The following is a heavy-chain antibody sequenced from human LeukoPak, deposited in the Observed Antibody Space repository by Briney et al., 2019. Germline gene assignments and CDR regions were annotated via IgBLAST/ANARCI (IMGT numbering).Heavy chain of an antibody. J-gene: IGHJ3*02. CDR3: ARDEGRVAPDI. D-gene: IGHD3-3*01. CDR1: GGTFSSYA. Sequence: SVKVSCKASGGTFSSYAISWVRQAPGQGLEWMGGIIPIFGTANYAQKFQGRVTITADKSTSTAYMELSSLRSEDTAAYYCARDEGRVAPDIWGRGTMVTVSS. CDR2: IIPIFGTA. V-gene: IGHV1-69*06.